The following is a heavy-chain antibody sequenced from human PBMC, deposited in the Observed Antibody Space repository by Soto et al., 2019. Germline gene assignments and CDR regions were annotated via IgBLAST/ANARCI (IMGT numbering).Heavy chain of an antibody. CDR1: GYRFTTYY. CDR2: INPTGGST. CDR3: ARDLAAGDL. V-gene: IGHV1-46*01. D-gene: IGHD2-21*01. J-gene: IGHJ4*02. Sequence: QAHLVQSGAEVRKPGASVKVSCKTSGYRFTTYYIHWVRQAPGHGLEWMAIINPTGGSTNYAQKCRGTITLTMDTSTSTVYMELSSLRSEDTAVYYCARDLAAGDLWGQGTLVTVSS.